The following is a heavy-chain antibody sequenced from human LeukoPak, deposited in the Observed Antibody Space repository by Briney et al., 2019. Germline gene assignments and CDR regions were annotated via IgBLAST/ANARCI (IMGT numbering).Heavy chain of an antibody. V-gene: IGHV3-48*03. J-gene: IGHJ6*02. CDR2: ISSSGSTI. CDR3: ARRTYGMDV. Sequence: GGSLRLSCAASGFTFSSYEMNWVRQAPGKGLEWVSCISSSGSTIYYADSVKGRFTNSRDNARNSLYLQMNSLRVEDTAVYYCARRTYGMDVWGQGTTVTVSS. CDR1: GFTFSSYE.